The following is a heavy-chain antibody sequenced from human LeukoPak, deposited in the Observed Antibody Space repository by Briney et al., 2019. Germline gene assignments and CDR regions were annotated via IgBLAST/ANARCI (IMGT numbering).Heavy chain of an antibody. CDR3: AKESGVAVAGTPAY. V-gene: IGHV3-23*01. CDR1: RFTFQTHA. CDR2: ISGSGGTT. D-gene: IGHD6-19*01. Sequence: GRSLRLSCAASRFTFQTHAMNWLRQAPGKGLEWVSAISGSGGTTFYADSVKGRFTISRDNSENTLYLQMNSLRDEDTAIYYCAKESGVAVAGTPAYWGQGTLVTVSS. J-gene: IGHJ4*02.